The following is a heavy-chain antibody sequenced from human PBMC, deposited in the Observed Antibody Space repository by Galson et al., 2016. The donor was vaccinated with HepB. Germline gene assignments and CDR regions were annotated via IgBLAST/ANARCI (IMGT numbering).Heavy chain of an antibody. D-gene: IGHD4-17*01. CDR1: GFTFGSYA. CDR3: AKAMTTMIRGIATFYFHY. J-gene: IGHJ4*02. CDR2: ISGRGDST. V-gene: IGHV3-23*01. Sequence: LRLSCAASGFTFGSYAMSWVRQAPGKGLEWVSSISGRGDSTYDADSVKGRFTISRDNSKKMLHLQMKSLRAEDTAVYYCAKAMTTMIRGIATFYFHYWGQGTLVTISS.